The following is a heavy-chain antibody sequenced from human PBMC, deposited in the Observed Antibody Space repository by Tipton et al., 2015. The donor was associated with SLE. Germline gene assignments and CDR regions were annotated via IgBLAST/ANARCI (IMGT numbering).Heavy chain of an antibody. CDR2: IHFSGRT. J-gene: IGHJ4*02. D-gene: IGHD4/OR15-4a*01. V-gene: IGHV4-59*01. Sequence: TLSLTCTVSGGSLSRYYWSWIRQTPGGGPEWIGYIHFSGRTNYNPSLKSRVSISVDTSNNQFSLKLSSVTAADTAVYYCARIEGAFDQFYFDFWGQGTLVTVSS. CDR1: GGSLSRYY. CDR3: ARIEGAFDQFYFDF.